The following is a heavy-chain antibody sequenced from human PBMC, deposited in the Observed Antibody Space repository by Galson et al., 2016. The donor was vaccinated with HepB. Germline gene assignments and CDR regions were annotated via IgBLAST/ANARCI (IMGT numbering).Heavy chain of an antibody. D-gene: IGHD3-10*01. J-gene: IGHJ6*02. CDR2: TFYRSTWEN. Sequence: CAISGDSVYNNGAAWVWIRQSPSRGLEWLGRTFYRSTWENPYAGSVKNRITISPDTSRNQFSLHTNSVTPEDTAVYYCARAVMLGRGMDVCGQGTTVTVSS. V-gene: IGHV6-1*01. CDR1: GDSVYNNGAA. CDR3: ARAVMLGRGMDV.